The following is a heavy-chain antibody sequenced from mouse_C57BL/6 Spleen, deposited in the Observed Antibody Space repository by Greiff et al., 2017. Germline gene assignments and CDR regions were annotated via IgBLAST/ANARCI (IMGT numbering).Heavy chain of an antibody. V-gene: IGHV1-53*01. Sequence: QVQLQQPGTELVKPGASVKLSCKASGYTFTSYWMHWVKQRPGQGLEWIGNINPSNGGTNYNEKFKSKATLTVDKSSSTAYMQLSSLTSEDSAVYYCARQAMGDSDYDVRAWFAYWGQGTLVTVSA. CDR2: INPSNGGT. CDR1: GYTFTSYW. CDR3: ARQAMGDSDYDVRAWFAY. J-gene: IGHJ3*01. D-gene: IGHD2-4*01.